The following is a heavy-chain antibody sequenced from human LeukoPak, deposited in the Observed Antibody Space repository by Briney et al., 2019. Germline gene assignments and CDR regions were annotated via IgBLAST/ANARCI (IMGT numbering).Heavy chain of an antibody. CDR2: IYTSGTT. CDR3: ARGSDTWYAFDI. V-gene: IGHV4-4*07. D-gene: IGHD2-8*02. CDR1: SGSISSYY. J-gene: IGHJ3*02. Sequence: SGTLSLTCTVSSGSISSYYWSWIRQPAGKGLEWIGRIYTSGTTNYNPSLKSRVTMSVDTSKNQFSLKLNSVTAADTAVYYCARGSDTWYAFDIWGQGTMVTVSS.